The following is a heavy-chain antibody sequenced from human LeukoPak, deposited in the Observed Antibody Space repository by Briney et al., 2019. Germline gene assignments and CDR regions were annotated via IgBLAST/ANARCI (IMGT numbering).Heavy chain of an antibody. J-gene: IGHJ6*02. V-gene: IGHV1-69*04. D-gene: IGHD1-7*01. CDR1: GGTFSSYA. CDR3: ARDQYNWNYVRYYGMDV. Sequence: SVKVSCKASGGTFSSYAISWVRQAPGQGLEWMGRIIPILGIANYAQKFQGRVTITADKSTSTAYMELSSLRSEDTAVYYCARDQYNWNYVRYYGMDVWGQGTTVTVSS. CDR2: IIPILGIA.